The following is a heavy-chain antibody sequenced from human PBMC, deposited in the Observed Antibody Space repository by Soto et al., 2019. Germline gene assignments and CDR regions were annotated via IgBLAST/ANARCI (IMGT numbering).Heavy chain of an antibody. V-gene: IGHV1-69*02. Sequence: QVQLVQSGAEVKKPGSSVKVSCKASGGTFSSYTISWVRQAPGQGLEWMGRIIPILGIANYAQKFQGRVTITADKSTSTAYMELSSLRSEDTAVYYCVSCSGGSCYSGWFDPWGQGTLVTVSS. CDR2: IIPILGIA. J-gene: IGHJ5*02. D-gene: IGHD2-15*01. CDR3: VSCSGGSCYSGWFDP. CDR1: GGTFSSYT.